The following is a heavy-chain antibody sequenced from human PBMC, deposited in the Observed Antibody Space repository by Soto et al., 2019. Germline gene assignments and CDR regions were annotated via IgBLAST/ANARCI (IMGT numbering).Heavy chain of an antibody. D-gene: IGHD2-2*01. CDR3: ARDIQLLLVRSGDYMDV. J-gene: IGHJ6*03. V-gene: IGHV3-7*01. CDR2: INQDGSED. Sequence: PGGSLRLSCAASGFTFSNYWMNWVRQAPGKGLEWVANINQDGSEDYYVDSVKGRFTISRDNAKNSLYLQMNGLRAEDTAVYYCARDIQLLLVRSGDYMDVWGKGTTVTVSS. CDR1: GFTFSNYW.